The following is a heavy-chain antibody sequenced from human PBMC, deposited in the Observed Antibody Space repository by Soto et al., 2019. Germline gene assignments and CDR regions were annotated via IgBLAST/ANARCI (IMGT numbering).Heavy chain of an antibody. CDR1: GFTFSSYA. J-gene: IGHJ4*02. CDR3: AKDEYYYDSSGYALGDY. CDR2: ISGSGGST. Sequence: EVQLLESGGGLVQPGGSLRLSCAASGFTFSSYAMSWVRQAPGKGLEWVSAISGSGGSTYYADSVKGRFTISRDHSKNTRYLQRNSLRAEDTAVYYCAKDEYYYDSSGYALGDYWGQGTLVTVSS. V-gene: IGHV3-23*01. D-gene: IGHD3-22*01.